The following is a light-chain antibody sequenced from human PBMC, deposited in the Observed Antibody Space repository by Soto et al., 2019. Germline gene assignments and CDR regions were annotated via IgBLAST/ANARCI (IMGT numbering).Light chain of an antibody. V-gene: IGLV3-1*01. CDR2: QDS. Sequence: SYELTQPPSVSVSPGQTASITCSGDKLGDKYACWYQQKPGQSPVLVIYQDSKRPSGIPERFSGSNSGNTANLTISGTQAMDEDDYYCQAWDRSTYVFGTGTKVTV. J-gene: IGLJ1*01. CDR3: QAWDRSTYV. CDR1: KLGDKY.